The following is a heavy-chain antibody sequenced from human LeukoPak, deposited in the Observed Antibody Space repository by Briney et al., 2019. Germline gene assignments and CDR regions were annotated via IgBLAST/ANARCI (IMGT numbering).Heavy chain of an antibody. V-gene: IGHV4-59*01. J-gene: IGHJ4*02. CDR3: AKGPSAAGRADGDY. CDR2: IHYSGTT. D-gene: IGHD6-13*01. CDR1: AGSISSYY. Sequence: SETLSLTCTVSAGSISSYYWSWIRQPPGKGLEWIGYIHYSGTTNYNPSLKSRVAISVDTSNNQFSLKLNSVTAADTAVYYCAKGPSAAGRADGDYWGQGTLVTVSS.